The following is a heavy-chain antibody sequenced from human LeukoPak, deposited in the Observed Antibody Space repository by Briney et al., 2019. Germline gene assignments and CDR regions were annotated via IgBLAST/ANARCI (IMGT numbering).Heavy chain of an antibody. V-gene: IGHV1-2*02. CDR3: SRTLCGSSSCDAHEKDWFDP. Sequence: GASVKVSCKASGYTFTDYYIHWVRQAPGHGLEWMGWINPISGGTNYAQKLQGRVTMTRDTSISTAYLDLSWLRSDDTAVYYCSRTLCGSSSCDAHEKDWFDPWGQGTLVTVSS. D-gene: IGHD2-2*01. CDR2: INPISGGT. CDR1: GYTFTDYY. J-gene: IGHJ5*02.